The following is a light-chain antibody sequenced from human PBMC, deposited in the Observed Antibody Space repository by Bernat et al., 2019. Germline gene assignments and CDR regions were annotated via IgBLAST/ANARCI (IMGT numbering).Light chain of an antibody. CDR2: KVS. V-gene: IGKV2-30*02. J-gene: IGKJ1*01. CDR1: QSVLHSDGSTS. Sequence: DIVMTQSPLSLPVTLGQSASISCKSSQSVLHSDGSTSLNWFHQRPGQSPSRLIYKVSERDSGVPDRFSGGGSGTDFTLKIASVEADDVGVYYCMQGAHWPWAFGQGTKVEI. CDR3: MQGAHWPWA.